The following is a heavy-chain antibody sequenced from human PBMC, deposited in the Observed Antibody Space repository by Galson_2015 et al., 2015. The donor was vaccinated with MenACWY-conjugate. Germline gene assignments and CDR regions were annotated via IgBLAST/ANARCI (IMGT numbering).Heavy chain of an antibody. Sequence: SLRLSCAGSGFTFSRYAMSWVRQAPGKGLEWVSAISSSADRTYYTDSVKGRFTISRDNSKNTLYLQMDSLRAEDTAVYFCTAPLYGGSHYYFYGMDVWGQGTTVTVSS. V-gene: IGHV3-23*01. J-gene: IGHJ6*02. D-gene: IGHD1-26*01. CDR1: GFTFSRYA. CDR2: ISSSADRT. CDR3: TAPLYGGSHYYFYGMDV.